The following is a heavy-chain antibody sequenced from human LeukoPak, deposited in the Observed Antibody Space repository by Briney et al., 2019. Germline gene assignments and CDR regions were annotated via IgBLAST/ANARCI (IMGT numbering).Heavy chain of an antibody. Sequence: GGSLRLSCVVSGFTVSSNYMTWVRQAPGKGLEWVSVIYSGGGTYYADSVKGRFTISRDNSKNTLYLQMNSLRAEDMAVYYCARDRSGSYDYWGQGTLVTVSS. CDR2: IYSGGGT. J-gene: IGHJ4*02. D-gene: IGHD1-26*01. CDR3: ARDRSGSYDY. CDR1: GFTVSSNY. V-gene: IGHV3-53*01.